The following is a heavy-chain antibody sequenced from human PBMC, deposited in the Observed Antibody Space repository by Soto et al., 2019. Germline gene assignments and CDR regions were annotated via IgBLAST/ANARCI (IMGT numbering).Heavy chain of an antibody. CDR2: IIPIFGTA. CDR3: ARARTGRDIVVVPAAIGWFDP. D-gene: IGHD2-2*01. Sequence: QVQLVQSGAEVKKPGSSVKVSCKASGGTFSSYAISWVRQAPGQGLEWMGGIIPIFGTANYAQKFQGRVTITADESTSTVYMELSSLRSEDTAVYYCARARTGRDIVVVPAAIGWFDPWGQGTLVTVSS. CDR1: GGTFSSYA. J-gene: IGHJ5*02. V-gene: IGHV1-69*01.